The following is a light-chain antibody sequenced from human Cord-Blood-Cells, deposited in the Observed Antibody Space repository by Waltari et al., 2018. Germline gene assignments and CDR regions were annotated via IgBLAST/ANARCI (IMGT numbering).Light chain of an antibody. J-gene: IGLJ2*01. CDR2: QDR. V-gene: IGLV3-1*01. CDR1: KLGDKY. CDR3: QAWDSSNVV. Sequence: SYELTQPPSVYVSPGQTASIPYSGDKLGDKYACWYQQKPGQSPVLVIYQDRKRPSGIPERFSGSNSGNTATLTISGTQAMDEADYYCQAWDSSNVVFGGGTKLTVL.